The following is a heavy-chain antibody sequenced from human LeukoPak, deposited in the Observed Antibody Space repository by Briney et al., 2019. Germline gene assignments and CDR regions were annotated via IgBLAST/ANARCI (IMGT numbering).Heavy chain of an antibody. CDR1: GYTFTSYA. V-gene: IGHV7-4-1*02. CDR3: AREQTRCRDYNYHYYRMDV. Sequence: ASVKVSCKASGYTFTSYAMNWVRQAPGQGLEWMGWINTNTGNPTYAQGFTGRFVFSLDTSVSTAYLQISSLKAEDTAVYYCAREQTRCRDYNYHYYRMDVWGQGTTVTVSS. D-gene: IGHD4-11*01. J-gene: IGHJ6*02. CDR2: INTNTGNP.